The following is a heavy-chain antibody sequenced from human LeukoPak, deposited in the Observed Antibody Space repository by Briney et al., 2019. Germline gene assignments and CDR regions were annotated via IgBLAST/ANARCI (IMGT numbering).Heavy chain of an antibody. Sequence: PSETLSLTCTVSSVSISSSPYYWGWIRQSPGKGLEWIGSISYSGTTYYNPSLKSRVTISVDTSKNQFSLKLSSVTAADTAVYYCAANSADYNTLGSSYKVWGQGTLVTVSS. D-gene: IGHD3-10*01. J-gene: IGHJ4*02. CDR3: AANSADYNTLGSSYKV. CDR1: SVSISSSPYY. CDR2: ISYSGTT. V-gene: IGHV4-39*01.